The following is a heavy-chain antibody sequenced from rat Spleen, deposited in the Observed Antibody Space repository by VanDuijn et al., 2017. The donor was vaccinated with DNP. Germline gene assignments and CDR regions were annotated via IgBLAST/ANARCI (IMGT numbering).Heavy chain of an antibody. CDR1: GFTFSDYA. CDR3: ARHGRVTTVATYWYFDF. D-gene: IGHD1-3*01. J-gene: IGHJ1*01. Sequence: EVQLVETGGGLVQPGNSLKLSCAASGFTFSDYAMAWVRQAPTKGLEWVASISTGGGNIYYRDSVKGRFTISRDNAKSTLYLQMDSLRSEDTATYYCARHGRVTTVATYWYFDFWGPGTMVTVSS. CDR2: ISTGGGNI. V-gene: IGHV5-25*01.